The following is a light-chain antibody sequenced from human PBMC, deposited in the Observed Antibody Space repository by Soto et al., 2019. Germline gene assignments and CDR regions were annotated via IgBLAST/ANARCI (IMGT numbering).Light chain of an antibody. CDR1: QSVSSSY. V-gene: IGKV3-20*01. Sequence: EIVLTQSPGTLSLSPGERATLSCMASQSVSSSYLAWYQQKPGQAPRLLIYGASSRATGIPDRFSGSGSGTDFTLTISRLEPEDFAVYYCQQYGSSLYTFWQGTKLEIK. J-gene: IGKJ2*01. CDR2: GAS. CDR3: QQYGSSLYT.